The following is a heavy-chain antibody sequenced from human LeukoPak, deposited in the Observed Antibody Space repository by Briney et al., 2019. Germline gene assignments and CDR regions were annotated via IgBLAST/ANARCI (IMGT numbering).Heavy chain of an antibody. CDR2: INTNTGNP. CDR1: GYTFTSYD. Sequence: GASVKVSCKASGYTFTSYDINWVRQATGQGLEWMGWINTNTGNPTYAQGFTGRFVFSLDTSVSTAYLQISSLKAEDTAVYYCARVGFSGWYQNWFDPWGQGTLVTVSS. D-gene: IGHD6-19*01. CDR3: ARVGFSGWYQNWFDP. J-gene: IGHJ5*02. V-gene: IGHV7-4-1*02.